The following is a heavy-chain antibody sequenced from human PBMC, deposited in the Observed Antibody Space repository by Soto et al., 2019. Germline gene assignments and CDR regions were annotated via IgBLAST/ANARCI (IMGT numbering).Heavy chain of an antibody. CDR1: GFTVSSNY. Sequence: EVQLVETGGGLIQPGGSLRLSCAASGFTVSSNYMSWVRQAPGKGLEWVAVIYSGGSTYYADSVKGRFTISRDNSKNTLYLQMNSLRAEDTAVYYCARGGRGYDFWSGYYTAEYFQHWGQGTLVTVSS. D-gene: IGHD3-3*01. CDR2: IYSGGST. V-gene: IGHV3-53*02. CDR3: ARGGRGYDFWSGYYTAEYFQH. J-gene: IGHJ1*01.